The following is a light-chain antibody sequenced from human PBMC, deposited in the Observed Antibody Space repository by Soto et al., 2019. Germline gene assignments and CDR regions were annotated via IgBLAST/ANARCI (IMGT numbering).Light chain of an antibody. CDR1: QSVLYSSNNQNY. J-gene: IGKJ2*01. CDR3: QQYYSTPRT. V-gene: IGKV4-1*01. CDR2: WAS. Sequence: DIVMTQSADSLAVSLGERATINCKSSQSVLYSSNNQNYLAWYQQKPGQPPKLLIYWASTRESGVPDRFSGSGSGTDLPLTISSLQAEDVSAYYCQQYYSTPRTFGQGTKLEIK.